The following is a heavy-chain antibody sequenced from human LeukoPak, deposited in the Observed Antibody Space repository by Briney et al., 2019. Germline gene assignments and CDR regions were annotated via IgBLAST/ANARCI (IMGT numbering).Heavy chain of an antibody. V-gene: IGHV4-39*01. CDR1: GGSIGSSSYY. Sequence: SETLSLTCTFSGGSIGSSSYYWGWIRQPPGKGLEWVGSTYYSGNTYYNPSLKGRVTISVDTSKNQFSLKLNSVTAADTAVYYCTRGYDISGHTFDYWGQGTLVTVSS. CDR3: TRGYDISGHTFDY. J-gene: IGHJ4*02. D-gene: IGHD3-22*01. CDR2: TYYSGNT.